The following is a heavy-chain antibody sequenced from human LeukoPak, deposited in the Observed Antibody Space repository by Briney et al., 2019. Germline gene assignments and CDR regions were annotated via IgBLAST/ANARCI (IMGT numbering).Heavy chain of an antibody. J-gene: IGHJ5*02. CDR1: GASITSYY. Sequence: SETLSLTCTVSGASITSYYWSWIRQPPGKGLEWIGYISYSGSTNFNPSLKSRVTISVDTSKNQFSLKLSSVTAADTAVYYCAREGTAGTNLNWFDPWGQGTLVTVSS. CDR2: ISYSGST. V-gene: IGHV4-59*01. D-gene: IGHD1-1*01. CDR3: AREGTAGTNLNWFDP.